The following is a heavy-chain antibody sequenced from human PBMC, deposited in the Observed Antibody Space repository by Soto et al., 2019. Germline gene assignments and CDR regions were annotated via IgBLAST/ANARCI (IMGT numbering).Heavy chain of an antibody. D-gene: IGHD4-17*01. CDR1: GFTCEEHA. Sequence: EVQLVESGGGLVQPGRSLRLSCAASGFTCEEHAMHWVRQVPGEGLEWVSGVFCKGGSTGYADSMKGRFTISRDNAKNSLYLQMNSLRIEDTAVYYCVKDMTPGGADVWGQGTTVTVSS. CDR2: VFCKGGST. CDR3: VKDMTPGGADV. J-gene: IGHJ6*02. V-gene: IGHV3-9*01.